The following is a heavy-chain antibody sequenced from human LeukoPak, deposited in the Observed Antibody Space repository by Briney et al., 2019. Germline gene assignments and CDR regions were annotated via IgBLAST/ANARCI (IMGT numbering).Heavy chain of an antibody. J-gene: IGHJ4*02. CDR3: AREYSSSIDRFDY. V-gene: IGHV1-2*02. Sequence: ASVKVSCKASVYTFTGCYMHWVRQAPGQGLEWMGWTNPNSGGTNYAQKFQGRVTMTRDTSISTAYMELSRLRSDDTAVYYCAREYSSSIDRFDYWGQGTLVTASS. CDR1: VYTFTGCY. CDR2: TNPNSGGT. D-gene: IGHD6-6*01.